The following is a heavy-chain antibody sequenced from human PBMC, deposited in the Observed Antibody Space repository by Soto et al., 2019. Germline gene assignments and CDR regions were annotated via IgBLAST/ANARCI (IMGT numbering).Heavy chain of an antibody. CDR2: SSSRTYI. Sequence: SGFTFSNYNMNWVRQAPGKGLEWVSSSSSRTYIYYADSVKGRFTISRDNAKNSLYLQMNSLRAEDTAMYYCARVPFGSNWFDPWGQGTLVTVSS. J-gene: IGHJ5*02. V-gene: IGHV3-21*01. D-gene: IGHD3-10*01. CDR1: GFTFSNYN. CDR3: ARVPFGSNWFDP.